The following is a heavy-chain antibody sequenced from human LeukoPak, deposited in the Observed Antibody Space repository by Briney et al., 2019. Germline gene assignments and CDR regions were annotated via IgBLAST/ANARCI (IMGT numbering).Heavy chain of an antibody. J-gene: IGHJ4*02. Sequence: GGSLRPSCTASKFTFMNYAMHWVRQAPGKGLEWLSTIGSAGGSIFYADSVKGRFTISRDNSKSTLFLQMDSLRVEDTALYYCAKRGEVSTYYYFESWGQGALVTVSS. CDR1: KFTFMNYA. CDR2: IGSAGGSI. CDR3: AKRGEVSTYYYFES. V-gene: IGHV3-23*01. D-gene: IGHD2/OR15-2a*01.